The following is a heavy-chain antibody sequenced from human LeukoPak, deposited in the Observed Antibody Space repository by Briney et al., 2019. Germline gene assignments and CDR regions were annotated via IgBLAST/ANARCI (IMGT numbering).Heavy chain of an antibody. Sequence: PGGSLGLSCAASGFTFRGFAIHWVRQAPGKGLEWVAAISYDGSDKDYVDSVKGRFTISRDNSKNKLSLQMNSLRVEDTAVYYCARRVGRSGPLDYWGQGTLVTVS. D-gene: IGHD1-26*01. V-gene: IGHV3-30*03. CDR3: ARRVGRSGPLDY. CDR2: ISYDGSDK. J-gene: IGHJ4*02. CDR1: GFTFRGFA.